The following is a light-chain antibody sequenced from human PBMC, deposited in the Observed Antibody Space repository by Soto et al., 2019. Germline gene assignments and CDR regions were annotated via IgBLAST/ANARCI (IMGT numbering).Light chain of an antibody. V-gene: IGKV1-12*01. CDR3: QQTNSFPLT. J-gene: IGKJ4*01. CDR2: AAS. Sequence: DIQMTQSPSSVSASVGDRVTITCRASQGISSSLAWYQQKPGKAPNLLIYAASSLRSGVPSRFGGSGSGTDFTLTISSLQPEDFATYYCQQTNSFPLTFGGGTKVDI. CDR1: QGISSS.